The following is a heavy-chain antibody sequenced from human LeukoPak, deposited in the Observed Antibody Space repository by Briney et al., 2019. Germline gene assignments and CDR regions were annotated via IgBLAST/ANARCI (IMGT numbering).Heavy chain of an antibody. J-gene: IGHJ3*02. D-gene: IGHD3-22*01. CDR1: GFTFSSYA. Sequence: GGSLRLSCAASGFTFSSYAMSWVRQAPGKGLEWVSAISGSGGSTYYADSVKGRFTISRDNSKNTLYLQMNSLRAEDTAVYYCAKLKRGYDSSGSGAFDIWGQGTMVTVSS. CDR2: ISGSGGST. V-gene: IGHV3-23*01. CDR3: AKLKRGYDSSGSGAFDI.